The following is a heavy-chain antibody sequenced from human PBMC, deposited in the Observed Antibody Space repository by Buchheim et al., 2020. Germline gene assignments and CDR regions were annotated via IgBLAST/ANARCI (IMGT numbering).Heavy chain of an antibody. V-gene: IGHV3-23*01. Sequence: EVQLLESGGGLVQPGGSLRLSCVASGFTFSSYAMSWVRQAPGKGLEWVSSISGSGAGTYYANSVKGRFTISRDNSKKTLYLQMNSLRAEDTAVYYCAKDLEIEQWLTPIDYWGQGTL. CDR1: GFTFSSYA. D-gene: IGHD6-19*01. CDR3: AKDLEIEQWLTPIDY. J-gene: IGHJ4*02. CDR2: ISGSGAGT.